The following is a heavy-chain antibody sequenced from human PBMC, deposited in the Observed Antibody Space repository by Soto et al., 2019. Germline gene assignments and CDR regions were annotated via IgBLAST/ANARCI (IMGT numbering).Heavy chain of an antibody. CDR2: ISWNGANT. CDR1: GFRFDDYN. Sequence: GGSLRLSCAASGFRFDDYNMHWVRQAPGKGLEWASFISWNGANTFYADSVKGRFTISRDSSKKSVSLQINSLRSEDTALYYCEREPLRYGFALDVWGQGTTVTVS. V-gene: IGHV3-43*01. CDR3: EREPLRYGFALDV. D-gene: IGHD3-16*01. J-gene: IGHJ6*02.